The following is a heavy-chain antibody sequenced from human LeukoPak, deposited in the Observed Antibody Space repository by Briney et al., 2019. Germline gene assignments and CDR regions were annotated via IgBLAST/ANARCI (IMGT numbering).Heavy chain of an antibody. CDR2: INHSGST. CDR1: GGSFSGYY. Sequence: SQTLSLTGAVYGGSFSGYYWSWIRQPPGKGLEWIGEINHSGSTNYNPSLKSRVTISVDTSKNQFSLKLSSVTAADTAVYYCARGRRSSGWYNPRYFDYWGQGTLVTVSS. J-gene: IGHJ4*02. V-gene: IGHV4-34*01. CDR3: ARGRRSSGWYNPRYFDY. D-gene: IGHD6-19*01.